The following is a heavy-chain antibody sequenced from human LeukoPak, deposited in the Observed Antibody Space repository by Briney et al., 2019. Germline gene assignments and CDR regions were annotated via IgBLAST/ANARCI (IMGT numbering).Heavy chain of an antibody. CDR3: ARVLWFGEFPFDY. D-gene: IGHD3-10*01. V-gene: IGHV1-3*01. CDR1: GYTFTSYA. J-gene: IGHJ4*02. Sequence: ASVKVSCKASGYTFTSYAMHWVRQAPGQRLEWMGWINAGNGNTKYSQKFQGRVTTTRDTSASTAYMELSSLRSEDTAVYYCARVLWFGEFPFDYWGQGTLVTVSS. CDR2: INAGNGNT.